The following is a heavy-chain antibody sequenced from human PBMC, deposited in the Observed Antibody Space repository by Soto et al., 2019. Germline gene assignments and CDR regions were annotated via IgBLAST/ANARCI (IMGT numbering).Heavy chain of an antibody. CDR3: AKDDQRGGAGDNYGKDV. Sequence: QVQLVEAGGGVVQPGRSLRLSCAASGFTFSSYGMHWVRQAPGKGLEWVAVISYVGRNTYYADSVKGRFTISRDNSKNKFFLQMISVRAEDTALFYCAKDDQRGGAGDNYGKDVWGQGTAVSVSS. D-gene: IGHD3-16*01. J-gene: IGHJ6*02. CDR1: GFTFSSYG. V-gene: IGHV3-30*18. CDR2: ISYVGRNT.